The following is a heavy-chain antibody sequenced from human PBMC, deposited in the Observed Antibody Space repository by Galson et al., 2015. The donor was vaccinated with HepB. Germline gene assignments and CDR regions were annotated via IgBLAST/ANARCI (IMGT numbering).Heavy chain of an antibody. Sequence: SLRLSCAASGFIFSSYSVNWVRQAPGKGLEWVSSISSSSSYIYYADSVKGRFTISRDNAKNSLYLQMNSLRAEDTAVYYCARSGLVSKQWLVRGDFDYWGQGTLVTVSS. CDR2: ISSSSSYI. V-gene: IGHV3-21*01. CDR1: GFIFSSYS. D-gene: IGHD6-19*01. CDR3: ARSGLVSKQWLVRGDFDY. J-gene: IGHJ4*02.